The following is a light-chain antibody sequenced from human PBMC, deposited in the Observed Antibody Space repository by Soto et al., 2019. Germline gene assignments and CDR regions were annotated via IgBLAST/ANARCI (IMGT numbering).Light chain of an antibody. CDR1: HSFXGN. CDR3: QQGGNGTLT. CDR2: GAA. J-gene: IGKJ5*01. V-gene: IGKV3-15*01. Sequence: IVLTQSPSTLPASPGDWGTLSCMARHSFXGNFPWYQRKPGQAPRVLXDGAATRATGIPARLSGSGSATEFPLTISSLEPEDFAVYYCQQGGNGTLTFGQGTRLEIK.